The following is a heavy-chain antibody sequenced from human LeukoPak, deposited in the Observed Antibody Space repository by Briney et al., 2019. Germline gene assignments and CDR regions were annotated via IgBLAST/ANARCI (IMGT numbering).Heavy chain of an antibody. D-gene: IGHD6-19*01. CDR2: IYYSGST. J-gene: IGHJ5*02. CDR3: ARYSSGWYLNWFDP. CDR1: GGSISSYY. Sequence: SETLSLTCTVSGGSISSYYWSWIRQPPGRGLEWTGYIYYSGSTNYNPSLKGRVTISVDTSKNQFSLKLSSVTAADTAVYYCARYSSGWYLNWFDPWGQGTLVTVSS. V-gene: IGHV4-59*01.